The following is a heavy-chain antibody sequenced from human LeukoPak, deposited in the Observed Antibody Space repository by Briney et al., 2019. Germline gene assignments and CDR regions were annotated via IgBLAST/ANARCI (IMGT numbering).Heavy chain of an antibody. Sequence: SETLSLTCTVSGGSISSYYWSWIRQPPGKGLEWIGYIHYSGSTNYNPSLKSRVTISVDTSKNQFSLKLSSVTAADTAMYYCAKLGGFDYWGQGTLVTVSS. V-gene: IGHV4-59*08. J-gene: IGHJ4*02. CDR1: GGSISSYY. CDR2: IHYSGST. CDR3: AKLGGFDY. D-gene: IGHD3-16*01.